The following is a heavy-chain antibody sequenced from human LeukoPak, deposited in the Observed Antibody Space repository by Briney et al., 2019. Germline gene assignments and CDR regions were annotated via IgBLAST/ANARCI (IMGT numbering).Heavy chain of an antibody. D-gene: IGHD3-10*01. CDR1: GFTFSSYW. Sequence: GGSLRLSCAASGFTFSSYWMHWVRQAPGKGLVWVSRINSDGSSTSCADSVKGRFTISRDNAKNTLYLQMNSLRAEDTAVYYCARGYFSGSYYTLGYWGQGTLVTVSS. CDR3: ARGYFSGSYYTLGY. CDR2: INSDGSST. J-gene: IGHJ4*02. V-gene: IGHV3-74*01.